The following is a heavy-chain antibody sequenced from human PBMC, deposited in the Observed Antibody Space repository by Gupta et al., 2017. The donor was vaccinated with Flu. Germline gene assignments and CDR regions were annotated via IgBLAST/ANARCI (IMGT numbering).Heavy chain of an antibody. CDR2: IGTAGDT. J-gene: IGHJ6*02. D-gene: IGHD3-3*01. V-gene: IGHV3-13*01. CDR1: GFTFSSYV. Sequence: EVQLVESGGGLVQPGGSLRLSCAASGFTFSSYVMHWVRQATGKGLEWVSAIGTAGDTYYPGSVKGRFTISRENAKNSLYLQMNSLRAGDTAVYYCARGDFWSGYRLMDVWGQGTTVTVSS. CDR3: ARGDFWSGYRLMDV.